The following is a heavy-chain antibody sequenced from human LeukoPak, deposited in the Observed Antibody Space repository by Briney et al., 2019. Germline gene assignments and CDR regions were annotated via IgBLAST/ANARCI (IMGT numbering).Heavy chain of an antibody. CDR3: AREEVGGDSRDDYYYYMDV. CDR1: GYTFTSYA. J-gene: IGHJ6*03. D-gene: IGHD2-21*01. V-gene: IGHV7-4-1*02. Sequence: ASVKVSCKASGYTFTSYAMNWARQAPGQGLEWMGWINTNTGNPTYAQGFTGRFVFSLDTSVSTAYLQISSLKAEDTAVYYCAREEVGGDSRDDYYYYMDVWGKGTTVTVSS. CDR2: INTNTGNP.